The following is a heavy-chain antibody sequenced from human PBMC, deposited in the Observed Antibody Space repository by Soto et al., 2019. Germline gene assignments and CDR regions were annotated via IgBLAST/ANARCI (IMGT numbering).Heavy chain of an antibody. V-gene: IGHV1-2*04. J-gene: IGHJ5*02. CDR2: INPNSGGT. CDR1: GYTFSSYG. CDR3: ARDTYYYDSSGSNWFDP. D-gene: IGHD3-22*01. Sequence: ASVKVSCKASGYTFSSYGISWVRQAPGQGLEWMGWINPNSGGTNYAQKFQGWVTMTRDTSISTAYMELSRLRSDDTAVYYCARDTYYYDSSGSNWFDPWGQGTLVTVSS.